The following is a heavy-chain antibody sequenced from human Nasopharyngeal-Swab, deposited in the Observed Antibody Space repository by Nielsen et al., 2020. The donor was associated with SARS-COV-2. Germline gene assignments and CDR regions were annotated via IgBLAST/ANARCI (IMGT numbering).Heavy chain of an antibody. J-gene: IGHJ4*02. V-gene: IGHV3-21*05. CDR3: ARADSYGYRGPFDY. CDR2: ISSSASYI. D-gene: IGHD5-18*01. Sequence: WIRQPPGKGLEWVSYISSSASYIYYADSVKGRFTISRDNAKNSLYLQMNSLRAEDTAVYYCARADSYGYRGPFDYWGQGTLVTVSS.